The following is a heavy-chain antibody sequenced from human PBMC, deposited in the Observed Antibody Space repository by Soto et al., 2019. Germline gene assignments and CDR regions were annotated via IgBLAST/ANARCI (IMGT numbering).Heavy chain of an antibody. CDR1: GFTFSNAW. V-gene: IGHV3-15*01. D-gene: IGHD2-2*01. CDR3: TTEWGAAYCSSTSCYDDAFDI. CDR2: IKSKTDGGTT. J-gene: IGHJ3*02. Sequence: LRLSCAASGFTFSNAWMSWVRQAPGKGLEWVGRIKSKTDGGTTDYAAPVKGRFTISRDDSKNTLYLQMNSLKTEDTAVYYCTTEWGAAYCSSTSCYDDAFDIWGQGTMVTVSS.